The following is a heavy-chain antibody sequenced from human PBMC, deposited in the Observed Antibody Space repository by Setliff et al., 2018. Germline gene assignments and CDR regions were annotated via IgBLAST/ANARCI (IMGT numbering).Heavy chain of an antibody. J-gene: IGHJ6*02. CDR1: GGSVSPYF. Sequence: SETLSLTCTVSGGSVSPYFWSWIRQPPGKGLEWIGYIYHNGNTNFNPSLKSRVNMSVDTSNNQFVLNLKAATAADTAVYYCARDRTAYTYGLDVWGQGTTVTVSS. CDR3: ARDRTAYTYGLDV. V-gene: IGHV4-59*02. CDR2: IYHNGNT. D-gene: IGHD3-16*01.